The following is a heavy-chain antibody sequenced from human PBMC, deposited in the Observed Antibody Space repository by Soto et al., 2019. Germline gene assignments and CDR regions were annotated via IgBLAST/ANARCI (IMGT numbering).Heavy chain of an antibody. Sequence: VASVKVSCKASGYTFTGYYIQWVRQAPGQGLEWMGWINPNSGGTDFAQKFQGRVTMTRDTSISTAYMELSRLRSDDTAVYYCAVAGLDFSSGYYTAEYYNYAMDVWGQGTTVTVSS. D-gene: IGHD3-3*01. CDR2: INPNSGGT. CDR1: GYTFTGYY. V-gene: IGHV1-2*02. J-gene: IGHJ6*02. CDR3: AVAGLDFSSGYYTAEYYNYAMDV.